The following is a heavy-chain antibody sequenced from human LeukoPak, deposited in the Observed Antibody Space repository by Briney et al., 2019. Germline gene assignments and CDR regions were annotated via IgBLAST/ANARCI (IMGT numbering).Heavy chain of an antibody. Sequence: IPSGTLPLTCAAYGGSFSGYYWSWIRQPPGKGLEWIGEINHSGSTNYNPSLKSRVTISVDTSKNQFSLKLSSVTAADTAVYYCARGERWLQPGGYYFDYWGQGTLVTVSS. J-gene: IGHJ4*02. CDR2: INHSGST. D-gene: IGHD5-24*01. CDR3: ARGERWLQPGGYYFDY. CDR1: GGSFSGYY. V-gene: IGHV4-34*01.